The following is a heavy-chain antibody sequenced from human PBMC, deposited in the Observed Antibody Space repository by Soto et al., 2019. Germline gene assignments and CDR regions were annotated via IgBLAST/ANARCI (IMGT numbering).Heavy chain of an antibody. CDR3: ARDPTYSRGMDV. D-gene: IGHD2-21*01. Sequence: VLSLRVSCASSGFTFSNYLMSWVRQSPGKGMEWVANIKQDGSDIYYVDSVKGRFTISRDNSKNTLFLQMNSLRAEDTALYYCARDPTYSRGMDVWGKGTTVSVST. CDR1: GFTFSNYL. V-gene: IGHV3-7*05. CDR2: IKQDGSDI. J-gene: IGHJ6*04.